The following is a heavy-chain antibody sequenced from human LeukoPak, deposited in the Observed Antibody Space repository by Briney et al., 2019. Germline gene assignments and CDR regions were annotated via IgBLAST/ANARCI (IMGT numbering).Heavy chain of an antibody. Sequence: GGSLRLSCAASGFTFSSYSMNWVRQAPGKGLEWVSSISSSSSYIYYADSVKGRFTISRDNAKNSLYLQMNSLRAEDTAVYYCARVPDSGSHWYYYYGMDVWGQGTTVTVSS. CDR1: GFTFSSYS. J-gene: IGHJ6*02. CDR3: ARVPDSGSHWYYYYGMDV. D-gene: IGHD3-22*01. CDR2: ISSSSSYI. V-gene: IGHV3-21*01.